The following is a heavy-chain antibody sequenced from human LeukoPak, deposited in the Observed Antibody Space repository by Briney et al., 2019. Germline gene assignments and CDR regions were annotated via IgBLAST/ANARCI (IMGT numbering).Heavy chain of an antibody. Sequence: ASVKVSCKASGYTFTGYYMHWVRQAPGQGLERMGWINPNSGGTNYAQKFQGRVTMTRDTSISTAYMELSRLRSDDTAVYYCARGATMVRGVIFRKPFDYWGQGTLVTVSS. CDR3: ARGATMVRGVIFRKPFDY. J-gene: IGHJ4*02. D-gene: IGHD3-10*01. CDR2: INPNSGGT. V-gene: IGHV1-2*02. CDR1: GYTFTGYY.